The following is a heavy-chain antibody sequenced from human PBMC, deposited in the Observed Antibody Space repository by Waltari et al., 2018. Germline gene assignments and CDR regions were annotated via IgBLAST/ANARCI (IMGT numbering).Heavy chain of an antibody. CDR3: ARDGEPKWGGVTDNPRMNDY. D-gene: IGHD2-21*02. J-gene: IGHJ4*02. CDR2: ISSSSSYI. Sequence: EVQLVESGGGLVKPGGSLRLSCAASGFTFSSYSMNWVRQAPGKGLGWVSSISSSSSYIYYADSVKGRFTISRDNAKNSLYLQMNSLRAEDTAVYYCARDGEPKWGGVTDNPRMNDYWGQGTLVTVSS. V-gene: IGHV3-21*01. CDR1: GFTFSSYS.